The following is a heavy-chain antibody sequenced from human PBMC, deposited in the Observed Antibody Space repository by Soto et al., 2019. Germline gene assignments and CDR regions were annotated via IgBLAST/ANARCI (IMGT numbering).Heavy chain of an antibody. J-gene: IGHJ6*02. V-gene: IGHV4-30-4*01. CDR1: GGSISSGDYY. Sequence: PSETLSLTCTVSGGSISSGDYYWSWIRQPPGKGLEWIGYIYYSGSTNYNPSLKSRVTISVDKSKNQFSLKLSSVTAADTAVYYCARSPDSSGYYPRRYYYGMDVWGQGTTVTVSS. CDR3: ARSPDSSGYYPRRYYYGMDV. D-gene: IGHD3-22*01. CDR2: IYYSGST.